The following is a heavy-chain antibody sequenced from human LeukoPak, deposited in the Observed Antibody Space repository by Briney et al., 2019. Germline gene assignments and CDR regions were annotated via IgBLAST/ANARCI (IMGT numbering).Heavy chain of an antibody. Sequence: SETLSLTCTVSGGSISSYYWSWIRQPPGKGLEWIGYIYYSGSTNYNPSLKSRVTISVDTSKNQFSLKLSSVTAADTAVYYCARAKAGYFDYWGQGTLVTVSS. V-gene: IGHV4-59*01. D-gene: IGHD6-19*01. J-gene: IGHJ4*02. CDR1: GGSISSYY. CDR3: ARAKAGYFDY. CDR2: IYYSGST.